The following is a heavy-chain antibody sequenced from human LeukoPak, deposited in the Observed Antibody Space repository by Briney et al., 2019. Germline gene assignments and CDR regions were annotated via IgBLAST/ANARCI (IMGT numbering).Heavy chain of an antibody. J-gene: IGHJ6*02. CDR1: GGSISSYY. D-gene: IGHD5-18*01. Sequence: PSETLSLTCTVSGGSISSYYWSWIRQPPGKGLEWIGYFYYTGSTNYNPSLKSRVTISLDTSKNQFSLKLSSVTAADTAVYYCAKEDTAMVTNYYGMDVWGQGTTVTVSS. V-gene: IGHV4-59*01. CDR3: AKEDTAMVTNYYGMDV. CDR2: FYYTGST.